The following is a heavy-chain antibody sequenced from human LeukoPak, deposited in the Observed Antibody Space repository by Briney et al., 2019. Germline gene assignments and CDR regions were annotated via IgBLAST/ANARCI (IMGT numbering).Heavy chain of an antibody. D-gene: IGHD5-18*01. Sequence: GASVKVSCKAPGGTFSSYAISWVRQAPGQGLEWMGGIIPIFGTANYAQKFQGRVTITADESTSTAYMELSSLRSEDTAVYYCARGTTLVTNYFDYWGQGTLVTVSS. J-gene: IGHJ4*02. CDR3: ARGTTLVTNYFDY. CDR2: IIPIFGTA. CDR1: GGTFSSYA. V-gene: IGHV1-69*13.